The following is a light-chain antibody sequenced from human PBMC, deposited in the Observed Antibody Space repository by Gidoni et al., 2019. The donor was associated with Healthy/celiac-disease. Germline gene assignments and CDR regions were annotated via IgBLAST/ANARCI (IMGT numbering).Light chain of an antibody. CDR3: QQYGSSPMYT. J-gene: IGKJ2*01. V-gene: IGKV3-20*01. CDR1: QSVSSSY. CDR2: GAS. Sequence: EIVLTQSPCTLSLSPGERATLSCRDSQSVSSSYLAWYQQKPGQAPRLLIYGASSRATGIPDRFSGSGSGTDFTLTISRLEPEDFAVYYCQQYGSSPMYTFGQGTKLEIK.